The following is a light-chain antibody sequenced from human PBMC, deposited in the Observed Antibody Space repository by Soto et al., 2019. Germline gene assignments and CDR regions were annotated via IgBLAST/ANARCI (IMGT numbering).Light chain of an antibody. Sequence: EIVMTQSSATLSVSPGERATLSCRASQSVSSNLAWYQQKSGQTPRLLIYGASTRATDIPARFSGSGSGTEFTLTISSLQSEDFAVYYCQQYDNWPLTFGGGTKVEI. V-gene: IGKV3-15*01. CDR3: QQYDNWPLT. CDR1: QSVSSN. CDR2: GAS. J-gene: IGKJ4*01.